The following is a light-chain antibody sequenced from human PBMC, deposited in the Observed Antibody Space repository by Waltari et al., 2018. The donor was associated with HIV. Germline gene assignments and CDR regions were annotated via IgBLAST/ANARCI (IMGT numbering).Light chain of an antibody. V-gene: IGKV1-33*01. CDR3: QQYDNLLT. CDR2: DAS. CDR1: QDISSY. Sequence: DIQMTQSPSPMSASVGDRVTITCQASQDISSYLHWYQQKPGKAPKLLIYDASNLETGVPSRFSGSGSGTDFTFTISSLQPEDIATYYCQQYDNLLTFGGGTKVEIK. J-gene: IGKJ4*01.